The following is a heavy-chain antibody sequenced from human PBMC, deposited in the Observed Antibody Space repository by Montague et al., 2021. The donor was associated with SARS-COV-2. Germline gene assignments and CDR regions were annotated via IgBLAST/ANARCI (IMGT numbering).Heavy chain of an antibody. D-gene: IGHD4/OR15-4a*01. Sequence: SETLSLTCTVSGGSVTSGDYYWTWIRQPPGKGLDWIGYIYNTGRTNYNPSLKSRVTISMYTSKNQFSLKVDSVSAADTAVYYCATEMSAYGVFDIWGQGTMVTVSS. CDR3: ATEMSAYGVFDI. CDR1: GGSVTSGDYY. V-gene: IGHV4-61*08. CDR2: IYNTGRT. J-gene: IGHJ3*02.